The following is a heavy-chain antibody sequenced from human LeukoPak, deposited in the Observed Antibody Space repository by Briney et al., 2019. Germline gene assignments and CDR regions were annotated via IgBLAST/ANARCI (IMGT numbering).Heavy chain of an antibody. V-gene: IGHV3-48*02. D-gene: IGHD6-19*01. CDR3: ATDQGSGWYIVY. J-gene: IGHJ4*02. CDR1: GFTFHTYN. Sequence: GPSLRLSCAASGFTFHTYNMNWVRQAPGKGLEWISYISSSSTTMYYADSVKGRFTISRDNARNSLYLQMTGLRDEDTAVYYCATDQGSGWYIVYWGQGTLVTVSS. CDR2: ISSSSTTM.